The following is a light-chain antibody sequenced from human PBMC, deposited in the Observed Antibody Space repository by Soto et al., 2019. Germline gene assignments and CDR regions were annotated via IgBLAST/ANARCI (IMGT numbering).Light chain of an antibody. V-gene: IGLV2-14*01. CDR3: SSYTSSGTL. CDR1: SSDIGGYNY. Sequence: QSVLTQPASVSGSPGQSITISCSGTSSDIGGYNYVSWYQQHPGKAPKLMIYEVSNRPSGVSSRFSGSKSGNTASLTISGLQAEDEADYYCSSYTSSGTLFGGGTKLTVL. J-gene: IGLJ2*01. CDR2: EVS.